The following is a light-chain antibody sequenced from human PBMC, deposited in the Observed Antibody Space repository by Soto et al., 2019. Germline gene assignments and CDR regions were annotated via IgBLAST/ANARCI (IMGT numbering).Light chain of an antibody. J-gene: IGLJ2*01. CDR2: YDS. CDR3: QVWDSSSDHVI. V-gene: IGLV3-21*04. Sequence: GPGQTASITCGGNSIGSKSVHWYQQKPGQAPIVVIYYDSDRPSGIPERFAGSNSGNTATLTISRVEAGDEADYYCQVWDSSSDHVIFGGGTKLTVL. CDR1: SIGSKS.